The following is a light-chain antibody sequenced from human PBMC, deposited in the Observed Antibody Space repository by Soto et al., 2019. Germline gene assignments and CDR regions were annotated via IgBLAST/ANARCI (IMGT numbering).Light chain of an antibody. Sequence: QSALTQPPSVSGSPGKSVTISCTGTRRDVGAYNYVSWYQQHPGKAPKLMIFDVSQRPSGVPDRFASSKSGNTASLTISGLQAEDEDDYFSCSYAGGYTHYVFGTGTKVTVL. J-gene: IGLJ1*01. CDR1: RRDVGAYNY. CDR3: CSYAGGYTHYV. V-gene: IGLV2-11*01. CDR2: DVS.